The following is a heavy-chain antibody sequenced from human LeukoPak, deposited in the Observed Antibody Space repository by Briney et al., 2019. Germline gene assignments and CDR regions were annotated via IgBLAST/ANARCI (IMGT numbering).Heavy chain of an antibody. CDR1: GFTFSSYE. CDR2: ISSSGNTI. V-gene: IGHV3-48*03. J-gene: IGHJ5*02. D-gene: IGHD2-8*01. CDR3: AREGTKPYNWFDP. Sequence: GGSLRLSCAASGFTFSSYEMIWVRQAPGKGLEGVSYISSSGNTIYYAGSVMGRFTISRDNAKNSLYLQMNSLRADDTAVYYCAREGTKPYNWFDPWGQGTLVTVSS.